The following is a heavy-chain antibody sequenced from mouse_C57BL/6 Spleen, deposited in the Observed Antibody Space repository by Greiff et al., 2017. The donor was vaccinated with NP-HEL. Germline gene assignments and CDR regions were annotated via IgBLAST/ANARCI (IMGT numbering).Heavy chain of an antibody. CDR2: ISDGGSYT. D-gene: IGHD1-1*01. CDR1: GFTFSSYA. V-gene: IGHV5-4*03. CDR3: ARGGDYYGSSLYYYAMDY. Sequence: EVKLVESGGGLVKPGGSLKLSCAASGFTFSSYAMSWVRQTPEKRLEWVATISDGGSYTYYPDNVKGRFTISRDNAKNNLYLQMSHLKSEDTAMYYCARGGDYYGSSLYYYAMDYWGQGTSVTVSS. J-gene: IGHJ4*01.